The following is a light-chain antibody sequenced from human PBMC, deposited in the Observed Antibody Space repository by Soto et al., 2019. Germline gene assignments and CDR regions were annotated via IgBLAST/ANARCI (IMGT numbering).Light chain of an antibody. CDR1: QSVSSNY. CDR2: GAS. CDR3: QRYGSSPLT. Sequence: EIVLTQSPGTLSLSPGERDTISCRASQSVSSNYLAWYKQKPGQAPRLLIYGASSRATGIPDRFSGSGSGTDFTLTISRLEPEDFAVYYCQRYGSSPLTFGQGTKVDIK. J-gene: IGKJ1*01. V-gene: IGKV3-20*01.